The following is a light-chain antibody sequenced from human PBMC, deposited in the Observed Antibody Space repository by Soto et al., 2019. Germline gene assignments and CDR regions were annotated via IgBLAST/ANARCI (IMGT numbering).Light chain of an antibody. CDR1: QSIGSY. Sequence: DIQLTQSPSSLSASIGDRVTITCRASQSIGSYLSWYQHKQERAPKLLIFGASYLKGGVPSRFSGSGSGTDFTLTITSLDPEDFATYYCQQSYSSFMYTFGQGTKVDIK. V-gene: IGKV1-39*01. CDR3: QQSYSSFMYT. J-gene: IGKJ2*01. CDR2: GAS.